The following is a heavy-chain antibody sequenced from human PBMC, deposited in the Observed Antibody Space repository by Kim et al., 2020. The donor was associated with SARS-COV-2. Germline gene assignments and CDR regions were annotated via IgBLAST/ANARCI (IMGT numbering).Heavy chain of an antibody. CDR2: IYYSGST. CDR1: GGSISSSGYY. V-gene: IGHV4-39*02. Sequence: SETLSLTCTVSGGSISSSGYYWGWIRQSPGKGLEWIGSIYYSGSTYYNPSLRSRVTIFVDTSKNQFSLKLSSVTAADTAVYYCARDSDSSSGWPFECWGQGTLVTVSS. J-gene: IGHJ4*02. CDR3: ARDSDSSSGWPFEC. D-gene: IGHD6-19*01.